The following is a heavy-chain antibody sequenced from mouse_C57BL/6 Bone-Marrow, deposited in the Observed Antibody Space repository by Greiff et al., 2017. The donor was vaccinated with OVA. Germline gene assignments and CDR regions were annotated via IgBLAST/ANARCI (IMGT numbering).Heavy chain of an antibody. J-gene: IGHJ3*01. CDR1: GFTFSDYY. V-gene: IGHV5-12*01. D-gene: IGHD2-14*01. CDR3: ARHVIGGFAY. Sequence: EVKLVESGGGLVQPGGSLKLSCAASGFTFSDYYMYWVRQTPEKRLEWVAYISNGGGSTYYPDTVKGRFTISRDNAKNTLYLQMSRLKSEDTAMYYCARHVIGGFAYWGQGTVVTVSA. CDR2: ISNGGGST.